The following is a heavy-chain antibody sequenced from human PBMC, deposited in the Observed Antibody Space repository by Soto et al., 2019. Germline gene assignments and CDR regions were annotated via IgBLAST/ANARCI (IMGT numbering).Heavy chain of an antibody. Sequence: EVQLVESGGGLVQPGRSLRLSCAASGFTFDDHTMHWVRQAPGKGLEWVSGISWNSGSIGYADSVKGRFTIHRDNAKNSLYLQMKSLRAEDTAFYYCAKDILAYYYDSSGYTWGFDYWGQGTLVTVSS. D-gene: IGHD3-22*01. J-gene: IGHJ4*02. V-gene: IGHV3-9*01. CDR3: AKDILAYYYDSSGYTWGFDY. CDR2: ISWNSGSI. CDR1: GFTFDDHT.